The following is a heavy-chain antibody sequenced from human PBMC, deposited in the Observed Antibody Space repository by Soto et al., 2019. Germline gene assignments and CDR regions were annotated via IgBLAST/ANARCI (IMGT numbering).Heavy chain of an antibody. CDR1: GFSLNTYGVG. CDR3: AHKAKNYYDSSGYEYYFDS. V-gene: IGHV2-5*02. J-gene: IGHJ4*02. Sequence: SGPTLVNPTQTLTLTCSFCGFSLNTYGVGVGWIRQPPGRALECLAIIYWDDDQRFSPSLKSRLTITKDTSKNQVVLIMTNIDPVDTATYYCAHKAKNYYDSSGYEYYFDSWGQGTLVTV. D-gene: IGHD3-22*01. CDR2: IYWDDDQ.